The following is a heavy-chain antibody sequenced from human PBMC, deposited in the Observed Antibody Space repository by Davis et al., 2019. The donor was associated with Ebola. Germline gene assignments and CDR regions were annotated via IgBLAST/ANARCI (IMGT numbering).Heavy chain of an antibody. CDR3: AVSAFEYHIDY. CDR1: GFTVSSNY. V-gene: IGHV3-53*01. D-gene: IGHD2-2*01. CDR2: IYSGGST. Sequence: GESLKISCAASGFTVSSNYMSWVRQAPGKGLEWVSVIYSGGSTYYADSVKGRFTISRDNSKNTLYLQMNGLRAEDTAVYYCAVSAFEYHIDYWGQGTLVTVSS. J-gene: IGHJ4*02.